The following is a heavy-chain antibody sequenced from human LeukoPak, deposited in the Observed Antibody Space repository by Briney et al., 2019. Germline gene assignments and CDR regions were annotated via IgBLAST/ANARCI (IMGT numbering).Heavy chain of an antibody. V-gene: IGHV1-69*06. CDR3: ARGDILTGYYFDY. D-gene: IGHD3-9*01. CDR1: GGTFSSYA. CDR2: IIPIFGTA. Sequence: GASVKVSCKASGGTFSSYAISWVRQAPGQGLEWMGGIIPIFGTANYAQKFQGRVTITAHKSTSTAYMELSSLRSEDTAVYYCARGDILTGYYFDYWGQGTLVTVSS. J-gene: IGHJ4*02.